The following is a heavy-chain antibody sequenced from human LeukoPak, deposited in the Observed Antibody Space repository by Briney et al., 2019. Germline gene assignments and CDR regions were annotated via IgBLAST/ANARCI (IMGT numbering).Heavy chain of an antibody. CDR1: GGSISSSSYY. V-gene: IGHV4-39*07. J-gene: IGHJ4*02. CDR2: IYYSGST. D-gene: IGHD6-13*01. Sequence: SETLSLTCTVSGGSISSSSYYWGWIRQPPGKGLEWIGSIYYSGSTYYNPSLKSRVTISVDTSKNQFSLKLSSVTAADTAVYYCARDRGSSWYNGFDYWGQGTLVTVSS. CDR3: ARDRGSSWYNGFDY.